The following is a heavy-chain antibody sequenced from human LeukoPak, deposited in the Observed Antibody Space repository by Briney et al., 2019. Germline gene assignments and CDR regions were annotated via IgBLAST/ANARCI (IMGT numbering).Heavy chain of an antibody. CDR1: GYTFTSYD. V-gene: IGHV1-2*02. CDR2: INPNSGGT. J-gene: IGHJ3*02. CDR3: ARDQVGAIPRDDAFDI. D-gene: IGHD1-26*01. Sequence: ASVKVSCKASGYTFTSYDINWVRQATGQGLEWMGWINPNSGGTNYAQKFQGRVTMTRDTSISTAYMELSRLRSDDTAVYYCARDQVGAIPRDDAFDIWGQGTMVTVSS.